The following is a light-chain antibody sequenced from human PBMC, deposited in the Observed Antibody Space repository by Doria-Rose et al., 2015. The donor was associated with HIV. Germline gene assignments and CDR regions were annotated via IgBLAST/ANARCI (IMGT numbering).Light chain of an antibody. V-gene: IGKV4-1*01. CDR3: QQYYDTPS. CDR2: WAS. Sequence: EIVMTQSSESLGMSLGERATLNCKSNQSLLYTSKNYLAWYQQKPGQPPKLLSYWASTLHSGVPARFRGGWSGTDFTLTISSLEAEDVAVYYCQQYYDTPSFGPGATVDIK. CDR1: QSLLYTSKNY. J-gene: IGKJ3*01.